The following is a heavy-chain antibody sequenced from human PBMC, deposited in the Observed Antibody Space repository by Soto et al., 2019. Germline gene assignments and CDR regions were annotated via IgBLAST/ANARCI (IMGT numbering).Heavy chain of an antibody. CDR1: GNSFNNW. V-gene: IGHV5-51*01. D-gene: IGHD6-6*01. CDR2: IYPGDSDT. Sequence: GESLKISCKGLGNSFNNWIGWVRQMPGKGLEWMGIIYPGDSDTRYSPSFQGQVTISADKSISTAYLQWSSLKASDTAMYYCARRPVTGQLGIDYWGQGTLVTVSS. J-gene: IGHJ4*02. CDR3: ARRPVTGQLGIDY.